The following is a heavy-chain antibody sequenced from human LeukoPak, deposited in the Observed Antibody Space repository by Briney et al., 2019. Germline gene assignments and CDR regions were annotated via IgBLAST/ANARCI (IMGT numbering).Heavy chain of an antibody. J-gene: IGHJ4*02. CDR1: GFTFSGYA. CDR3: AAGSYYILRDY. V-gene: IGHV3-64*01. D-gene: IGHD3-10*01. Sequence: GGSLRLSCAASGFTFSGYAMHWVRQAPGKGLEYISAISSDGGITYYASSVKGRFTISRDNSKNTLYLQMGSLRAEDMAVYYCAAGSYYILRDYWGQGTLVTVS. CDR2: ISSDGGIT.